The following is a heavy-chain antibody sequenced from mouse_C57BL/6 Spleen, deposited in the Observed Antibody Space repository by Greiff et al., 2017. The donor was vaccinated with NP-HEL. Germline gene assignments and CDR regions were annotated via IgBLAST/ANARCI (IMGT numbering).Heavy chain of an antibody. D-gene: IGHD4-1*01. CDR2: INPNYGTT. J-gene: IGHJ1*03. CDR3: ARSANWDVVWYFDV. Sequence: EVKVVESGPELVKPGASVKISCKASGYSFTDYNMNWVKQSNGKSLEWIGVINPNYGTTSYNQKFKGKATLTVDQSSSTAYMQLNSLTSEDSAVYYCARSANWDVVWYFDVWGTGTTVTVSS. CDR1: GYSFTDYN. V-gene: IGHV1-39*01.